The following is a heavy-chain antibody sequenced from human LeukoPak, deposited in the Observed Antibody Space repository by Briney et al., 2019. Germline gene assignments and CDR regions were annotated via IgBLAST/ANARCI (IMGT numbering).Heavy chain of an antibody. J-gene: IGHJ4*02. V-gene: IGHV3-21*01. CDR3: ASYKGYGEFDY. Sequence: GGSLRLSCAASGFTFSSYSMNWVRQAPGKGLEWVSSISSSSSYTYYADSVKGRFTISRDNAKNSLYLQMNSLRAEDTAVYYCASYKGYGEFDYWGQGTLVTVSS. CDR2: ISSSSSYT. CDR1: GFTFSSYS. D-gene: IGHD4-17*01.